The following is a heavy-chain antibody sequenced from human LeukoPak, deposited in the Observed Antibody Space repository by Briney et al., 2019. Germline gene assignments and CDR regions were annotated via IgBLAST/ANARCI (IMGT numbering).Heavy chain of an antibody. CDR3: ARDGWSDY. V-gene: IGHV3-23*01. CDR1: GSTFSSHA. CDR2: ISGDGGIT. J-gene: IGHJ4*02. D-gene: IGHD2-15*01. Sequence: GGSLRLSCAASGSTFSSHAMSWVRQAPGKGLEWVSIISGDGGITYYADSVKGRFTISRDNSKNTLYLQMNSLRAEDTAVYYCARDGWSDYWGQGTLVTVSS.